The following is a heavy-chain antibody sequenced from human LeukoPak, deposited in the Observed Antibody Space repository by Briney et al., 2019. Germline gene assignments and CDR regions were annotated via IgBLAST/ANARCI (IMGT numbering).Heavy chain of an antibody. Sequence: GGSLRLSCAPSEFTFNNYTLNWVRQVPGKGLEWVSSINNSSRYISYADSVNGRFTISRDNAKNSLYLQMNSLRAEDTAVYYCARDLGTVYYYGMDVWGQGTTVIVSS. J-gene: IGHJ6*02. V-gene: IGHV3-21*01. D-gene: IGHD7-27*01. CDR1: EFTFNNYT. CDR3: ARDLGTVYYYGMDV. CDR2: INNSSRYI.